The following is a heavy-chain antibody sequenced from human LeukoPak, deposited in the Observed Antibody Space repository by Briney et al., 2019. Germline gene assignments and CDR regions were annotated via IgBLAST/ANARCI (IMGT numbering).Heavy chain of an antibody. CDR1: GGSINSGPYY. J-gene: IGHJ4*02. Sequence: SETLSLTCTVSGGSINSGPYYWTWIRQPAGKGLEWIGRISPSGSSNYNPSLQSRVTMSVDTSKRQFSLSLSSVTAADTAVYYCARDSDSRETFDYWGQGTLGAVSS. D-gene: IGHD2-21*01. CDR3: ARDSDSRETFDY. CDR2: ISPSGSS. V-gene: IGHV4-61*02.